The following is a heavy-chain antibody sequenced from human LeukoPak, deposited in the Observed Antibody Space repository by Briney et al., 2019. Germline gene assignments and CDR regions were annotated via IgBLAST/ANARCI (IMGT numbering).Heavy chain of an antibody. D-gene: IGHD6-13*01. CDR3: ARSAAAGPFDY. Sequence: GGSLRLSCAAFGFTVSSNYMSWVRQAPGKGLEWVSVIYSGGSTYYADSVKGRFTISRDNSKNTLYLQMNSLRAEDTAVYYCARSAAAGPFDYWGQGTLVTVSS. CDR2: IYSGGST. V-gene: IGHV3-66*01. CDR1: GFTVSSNY. J-gene: IGHJ4*02.